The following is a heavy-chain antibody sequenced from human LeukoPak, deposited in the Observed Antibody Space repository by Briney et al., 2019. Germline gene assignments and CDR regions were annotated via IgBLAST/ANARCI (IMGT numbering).Heavy chain of an antibody. J-gene: IGHJ6*02. D-gene: IGHD2-2*02. V-gene: IGHV4-4*07. CDR3: ARAGYCSSTSCYKDYYYYGMDV. CDR2: IYTSGST. Sequence: TSETLSLTCTVSGGSISSYYWSWIRQPAGEGLEWIGRIYTSGSTNYNPSLKSRVTMSVDTSKNQFSLKLSSVTAADTAVYYCARAGYCSSTSCYKDYYYYGMDVWGQGTTVTVSS. CDR1: GGSISSYY.